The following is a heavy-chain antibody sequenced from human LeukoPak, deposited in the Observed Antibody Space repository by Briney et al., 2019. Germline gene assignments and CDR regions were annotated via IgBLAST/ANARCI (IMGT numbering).Heavy chain of an antibody. Sequence: PGGSLRLSCAASGFTFSSYAMSWVRQAPGKGLEWVSAISGSGGSTYYADSVKGRFTISRDNSKNTLYLQMNSLRAEDTAVYYCAKSHVRPRVRGVIIGPDYWGQGTLVTVSS. D-gene: IGHD3-10*01. CDR3: AKSHVRPRVRGVIIGPDY. CDR2: ISGSGGST. CDR1: GFTFSSYA. J-gene: IGHJ4*02. V-gene: IGHV3-23*01.